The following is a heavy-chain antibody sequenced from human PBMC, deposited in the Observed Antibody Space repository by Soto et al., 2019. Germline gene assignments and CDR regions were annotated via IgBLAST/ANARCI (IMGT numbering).Heavy chain of an antibody. D-gene: IGHD5-12*01. CDR2: VGTAGEA. CDR1: GCSVSSDD. Sequence: SLRPSCEASGCSVSSDDWPWGRQTTRKSLEWVAGVGTAGEAYYPGSVKGRFTISRDHVKRSLYLQMDSLTVGDTAVYYCARVSYSQVTRAWGLDIWGRGPPVTVSS. J-gene: IGHJ2*01. V-gene: IGHV3-13*01. CDR3: ARVSYSQVTRAWGLDI.